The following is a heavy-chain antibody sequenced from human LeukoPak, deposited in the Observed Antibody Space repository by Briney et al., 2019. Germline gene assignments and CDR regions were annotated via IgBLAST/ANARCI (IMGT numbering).Heavy chain of an antibody. Sequence: GGSLRLSCAASGFTFSSYAMSWVRQAPGKGLEWVSAISGSGGNTYYADSVKGRVTISRDNSKNTLYLQMNSLRAEDTVVYYCAKAPEYYYDSSGYYNYWGQGTLVTVSS. V-gene: IGHV3-23*01. CDR2: ISGSGGNT. D-gene: IGHD3-22*01. J-gene: IGHJ4*02. CDR3: AKAPEYYYDSSGYYNY. CDR1: GFTFSSYA.